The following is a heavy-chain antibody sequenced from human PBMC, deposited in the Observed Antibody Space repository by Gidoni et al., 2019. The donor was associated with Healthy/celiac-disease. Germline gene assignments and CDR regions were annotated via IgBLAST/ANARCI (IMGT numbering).Heavy chain of an antibody. CDR1: GFTFDDYA. Sequence: EVQLVESGGGLVQPGRSLRLSCAASGFTFDDYAMHWVRQAPGKGLEWVSGISWNSGSIGYADSVKGRFTISRDNAKNSLYLQMNSLRAEDTALYYCAKGSPYQNWGQGTLVTVSS. D-gene: IGHD2-2*01. J-gene: IGHJ4*02. CDR2: ISWNSGSI. CDR3: AKGSPYQN. V-gene: IGHV3-9*01.